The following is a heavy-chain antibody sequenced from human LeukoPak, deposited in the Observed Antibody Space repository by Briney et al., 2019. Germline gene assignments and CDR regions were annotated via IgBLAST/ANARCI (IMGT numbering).Heavy chain of an antibody. D-gene: IGHD1-26*01. CDR3: ARGSWHGEYYFDY. J-gene: IGHJ4*02. Sequence: SETLSLTCTVSGGSISSSSYYWGWIRQPPGKGLEGIGSIYYSGSTYYNPSLKSRVTISVDTSKNQFSLKLSSVTAADTAVYYCARGSWHGEYYFDYWGQGTLVTVSS. CDR2: IYYSGST. V-gene: IGHV4-39*01. CDR1: GGSISSSSYY.